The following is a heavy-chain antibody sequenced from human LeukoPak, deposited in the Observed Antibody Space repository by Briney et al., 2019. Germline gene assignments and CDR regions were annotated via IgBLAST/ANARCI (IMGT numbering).Heavy chain of an antibody. CDR1: GGTFSSYA. V-gene: IGHV1-24*01. CDR2: FDPEDGET. Sequence: ASVKVSCKASGGTFSSYAISWVRQAPGQGLEWMGGFDPEDGETIYAQKFQGRVTMTEDTSTDTAYMELSSLRSEDTAVYYCAVGRGVITGYWGQGTLVTVSS. D-gene: IGHD3-10*01. J-gene: IGHJ4*02. CDR3: AVGRGVITGY.